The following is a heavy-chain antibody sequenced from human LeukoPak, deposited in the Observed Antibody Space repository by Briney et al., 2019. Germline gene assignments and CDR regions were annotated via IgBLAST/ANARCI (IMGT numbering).Heavy chain of an antibody. V-gene: IGHV3-33*08. J-gene: IGHJ3*02. CDR3: ARGSDAFDI. CDR1: GFTFSSYG. CDR2: IWYGGSNK. Sequence: GGSLRLSCAASGFTFSSYGMHWVRQAPGKGLEWVAVIWYGGSNKYYADSVKGRFTISRDNSKNTLYLQMNSLRAEDTAVYYCARGSDAFDIWGQGTMVTVSS.